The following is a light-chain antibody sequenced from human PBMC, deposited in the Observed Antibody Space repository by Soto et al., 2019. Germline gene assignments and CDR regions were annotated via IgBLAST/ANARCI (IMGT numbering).Light chain of an antibody. Sequence: EIVLTQSPGTLSLSPGDRATLSCRASQSVGTNYLAWYQQKLGQGPRLLIYGASSRATGIPDRFSGNGSGTDFTLTISRLEPEDFAVYYCHQYGSTPFTFGPGTKVDIK. CDR1: QSVGTNY. CDR2: GAS. J-gene: IGKJ3*01. CDR3: HQYGSTPFT. V-gene: IGKV3-20*01.